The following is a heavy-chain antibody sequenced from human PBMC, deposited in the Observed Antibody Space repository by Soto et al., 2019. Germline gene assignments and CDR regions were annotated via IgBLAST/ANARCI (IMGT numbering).Heavy chain of an antibody. V-gene: IGHV3-21*01. J-gene: IGHJ6*02. CDR1: GFTFSSYS. D-gene: IGHD2-2*02. CDR2: ISSSSSYI. Sequence: PGGSLRLSCAASGFTFSSYSMNWVRQAPGKGLEWVSSISSSSSYIYYADSVKGRFTISRDNAKNSLYLQMNSLRAEDTAVYYCARGSAAIPYYYYGMDVWGQGTTVTVSS. CDR3: ARGSAAIPYYYYGMDV.